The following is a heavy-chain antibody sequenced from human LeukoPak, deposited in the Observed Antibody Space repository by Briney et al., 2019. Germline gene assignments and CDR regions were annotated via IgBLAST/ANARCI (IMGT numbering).Heavy chain of an antibody. J-gene: IGHJ4*02. D-gene: IGHD3-10*01. CDR2: IYYSGST. V-gene: IGHV4-39*01. Sequence: SETLSLTCTVSGGSISSSSYYWGWIRQPPGKGLEWIGSIYYSGSTYYNPSLKSRVTISVDTSKNQFSLKLSSVTAADTAVYYCARKRGWFGELLSEYYFDYWGQGTLATVSS. CDR3: ARKRGWFGELLSEYYFDY. CDR1: GGSISSSSYY.